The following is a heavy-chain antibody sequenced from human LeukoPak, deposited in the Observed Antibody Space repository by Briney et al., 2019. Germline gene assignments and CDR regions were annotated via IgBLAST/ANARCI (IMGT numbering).Heavy chain of an antibody. CDR2: IYYSGST. CDR3: ASQSGCSGGSCYWFDP. J-gene: IGHJ5*02. D-gene: IGHD2-15*01. Sequence: SETLSLTYTVSGGSISSSSYYWGWIRQPPGKGLEWIGSIYYSGSTYYNPSLKSRVTISVDTSKNQFSLKLSSVTAADTAVYYCASQSGCSGGSCYWFDPWGQGTLVTVSS. CDR1: GGSISSSSYY. V-gene: IGHV4-39*01.